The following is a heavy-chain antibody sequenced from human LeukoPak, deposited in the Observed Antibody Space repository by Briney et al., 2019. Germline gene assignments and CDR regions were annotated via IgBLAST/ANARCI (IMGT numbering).Heavy chain of an antibody. V-gene: IGHV7-4-1*02. CDR1: GYTFTSYA. J-gene: IGHJ3*02. D-gene: IGHD3-22*01. CDR2: INTNTGNP. CDR3: ARVVPDSGYYGDAFDI. Sequence: ASVKVSCKASGYTFTSYAMNWVRQAPGQGLEWMGWINTNTGNPTYAQGFTGRFVFSLDTSVSTAYLQISSLKAEDTAVYYCARVVPDSGYYGDAFDIWGQGTMVTVSS.